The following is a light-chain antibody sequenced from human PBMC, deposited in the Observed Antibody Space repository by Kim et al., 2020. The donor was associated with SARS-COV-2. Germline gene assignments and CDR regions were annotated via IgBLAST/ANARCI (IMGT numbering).Light chain of an antibody. Sequence: ASVRDRVTIPGQASQDINKYLSWYQQKPGKAPKLLIYDAVKVETGVPSRFSGSGSGTDFTLTISSLQPEYIATYYCQQYDSLPLSFGGGTKVDIK. V-gene: IGKV1-33*01. CDR3: QQYDSLPLS. CDR1: QDINKY. CDR2: DAV. J-gene: IGKJ4*01.